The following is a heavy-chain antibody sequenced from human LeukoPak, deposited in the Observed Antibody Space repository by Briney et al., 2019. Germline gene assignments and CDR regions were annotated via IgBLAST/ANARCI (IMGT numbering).Heavy chain of an antibody. J-gene: IGHJ3*02. D-gene: IGHD6-13*01. Sequence: GGSLRLSCAASGFTVSSNYMSWVRQAPGKGLEWVSVIYSGGSTYYADSVKGRFTISRDNSKNTLYLQMNSLRAEDTAVYYCARGYSEDAFDIWGQGTMVTVSS. CDR1: GFTVSSNY. V-gene: IGHV3-66*01. CDR2: IYSGGST. CDR3: ARGYSEDAFDI.